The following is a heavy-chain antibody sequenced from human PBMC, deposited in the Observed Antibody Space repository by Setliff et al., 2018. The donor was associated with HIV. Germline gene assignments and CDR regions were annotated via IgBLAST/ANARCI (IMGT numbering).Heavy chain of an antibody. CDR2: VWYDGSNK. Sequence: GGSLRLSCVASGFAFSSYGMHWVRQAPGKGLEWVAVVWYDGSNKYYADSVKGRFTISRDNSNNTLYLQMNSLRAEDTAVYYCATLRIYDSSGYYHGAFDIWGQGTMVTVSS. D-gene: IGHD3-22*01. J-gene: IGHJ3*02. V-gene: IGHV3-30*02. CDR1: GFAFSSYG. CDR3: ATLRIYDSSGYYHGAFDI.